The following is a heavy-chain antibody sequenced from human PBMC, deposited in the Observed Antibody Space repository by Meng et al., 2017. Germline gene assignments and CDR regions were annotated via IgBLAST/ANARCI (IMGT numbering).Heavy chain of an antibody. D-gene: IGHD3-22*01. Sequence: ASVKVSCKASGYTFTSYAMHWVRQAPGQRLEWMGWINAGNGNTKYSQKFQGRVTITSDTSASTAYMELSSLRSEDTAVYYCARDKDSSGYYYHFDYWGQGTLVTVSS. V-gene: IGHV1-3*01. CDR2: INAGNGNT. CDR1: GYTFTSYA. J-gene: IGHJ4*02. CDR3: ARDKDSSGYYYHFDY.